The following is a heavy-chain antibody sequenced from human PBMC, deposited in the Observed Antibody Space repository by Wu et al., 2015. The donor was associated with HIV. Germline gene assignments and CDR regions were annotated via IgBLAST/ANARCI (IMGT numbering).Heavy chain of an antibody. V-gene: IGHV1-18*01. J-gene: IGHJ1*01. Sequence: QVQLLQSGGEVKKPGASVKVSCKASVHNFNDYTFTWVRQAPGQGLEWMGWFSAYNGDRSYLQKYQGRFSMTPEAATSTIYMHLRRLKSEDTAVYYCTKDEVPATETGISFKHWGQGTLVTVSS. CDR1: VHNFNDYT. CDR2: FSAYNGDR. D-gene: IGHD2-2*01. CDR3: TKDEVPATETGISFKH.